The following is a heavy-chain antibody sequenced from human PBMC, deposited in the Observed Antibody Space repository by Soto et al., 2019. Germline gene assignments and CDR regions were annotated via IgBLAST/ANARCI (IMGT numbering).Heavy chain of an antibody. CDR3: ARETTHTYLFEF. D-gene: IGHD3-16*01. Sequence: ASVKVSCKASGYTFTSYHMHWLRQAPGQGLEWMGIINPNGGATSYAQWFQGRVTMTRDTSTSTVYLELSSLRSEDTAVYYCARETTHTYLFEFWARGTLVPVSS. J-gene: IGHJ4*02. CDR1: GYTFTSYH. CDR2: INPNGGAT. V-gene: IGHV1-46*01.